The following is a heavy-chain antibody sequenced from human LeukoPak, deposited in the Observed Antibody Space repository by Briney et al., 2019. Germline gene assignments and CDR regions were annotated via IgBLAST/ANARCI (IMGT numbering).Heavy chain of an antibody. CDR2: ISWNSGSI. CDR3: AKDKSTVTTEYYGMDV. V-gene: IGHV3-9*01. Sequence: GGSLRLSCAASGFTFDDYAMHWVRQAPGKGLERVSGISWNSGSIGYADSVKGRFTISRDNAKNSLYLQMNSLRAEDTALYYCAKDKSTVTTEYYGMDVWGQGTTVTVSS. J-gene: IGHJ6*02. CDR1: GFTFDDYA. D-gene: IGHD4-4*01.